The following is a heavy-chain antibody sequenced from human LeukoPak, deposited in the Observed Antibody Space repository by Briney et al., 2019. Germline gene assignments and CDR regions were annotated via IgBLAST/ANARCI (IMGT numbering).Heavy chain of an antibody. Sequence: SETLSLTCTVSGGSISSYYWSWIRQPPGKGLEWIGYIYYSGSTNYNPSLKSRVTISVDTSKNQFSLKLSSVTAADTAVYYCARESGLDQIDYWGQGTLVTVSS. V-gene: IGHV4-59*01. CDR1: GGSISSYY. CDR2: IYYSGST. J-gene: IGHJ4*02. CDR3: ARESGLDQIDY. D-gene: IGHD2-2*01.